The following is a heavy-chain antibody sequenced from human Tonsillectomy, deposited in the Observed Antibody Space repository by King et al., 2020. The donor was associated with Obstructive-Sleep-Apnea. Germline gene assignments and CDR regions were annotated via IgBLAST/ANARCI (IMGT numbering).Heavy chain of an antibody. V-gene: IGHV3-15*01. CDR3: TTRNPPYGDFPFDY. J-gene: IGHJ4*02. CDR2: IKSKTYGGTA. Sequence: VQLVESGGGLVKPGGSLRLSCVGSGFTFSDAWMSWVRQAPGKGLEWVGRIKSKTYGGTADYAAPGKGRFTISRDDSKNTLYMQINSLKPEDAAIYSCTTRNPPYGDFPFDYWGQGTLVTVSS. D-gene: IGHD2-21*02. CDR1: GFTFSDAW.